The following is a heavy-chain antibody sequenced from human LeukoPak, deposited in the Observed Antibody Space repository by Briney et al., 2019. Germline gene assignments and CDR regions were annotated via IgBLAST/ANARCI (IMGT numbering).Heavy chain of an antibody. CDR3: ARGGREYYDFWSGYYWIDY. D-gene: IGHD3-3*01. J-gene: IGHJ4*02. CDR1: GYTFTGYY. V-gene: IGHV1-2*06. Sequence: EASVKVSCKASGYTFTGYYMHWVRQAPGQGLEWMGRINPNSGGTNYAQKFQGRVTMTRDTSISTAYMELSRLRSDDTAVYCCARGGREYYDFWSGYYWIDYWGQGTLVTVSS. CDR2: INPNSGGT.